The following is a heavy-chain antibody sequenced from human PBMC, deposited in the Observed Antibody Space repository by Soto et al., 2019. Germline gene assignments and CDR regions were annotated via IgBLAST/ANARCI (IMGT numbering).Heavy chain of an antibody. D-gene: IGHD3-22*01. Sequence: QVQLVESGGGLVKPGGSLRLSCAASGFTFSDYYMSWIRQAPGKGLEWVSYISSSGDIIDYADSVKGRLTISRDNAKKALYLQMNSLRAEDTAVYYWARDGDYYDSRGYFLRDAFDIWGQGTMVTVSS. CDR2: ISSSGDII. CDR3: ARDGDYYDSRGYFLRDAFDI. V-gene: IGHV3-11*01. J-gene: IGHJ3*02. CDR1: GFTFSDYY.